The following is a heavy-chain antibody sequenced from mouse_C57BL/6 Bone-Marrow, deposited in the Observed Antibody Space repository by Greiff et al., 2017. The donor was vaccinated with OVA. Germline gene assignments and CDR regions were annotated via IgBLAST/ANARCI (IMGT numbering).Heavy chain of an antibody. CDR3: TTESTTVVARRYFDY. J-gene: IGHJ2*01. CDR2: IDPENGDT. Sequence: EVKLVESGAELVRPGASVKLSCTASGFNIKDDYMHRVKQRPEQGLEWIGWIDPENGDTEYASKFQGKATITADTSSNTAYLQLSSLTSEDTAVYYCTTESTTVVARRYFDYWGQGTTLTVSS. CDR1: GFNIKDDY. D-gene: IGHD1-1*01. V-gene: IGHV14-4*01.